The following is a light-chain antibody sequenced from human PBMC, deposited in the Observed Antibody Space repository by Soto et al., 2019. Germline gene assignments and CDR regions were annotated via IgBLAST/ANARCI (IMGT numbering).Light chain of an antibody. J-gene: IGLJ3*02. CDR2: DVT. Sequence: QSSLTQPRSVSGSPGQSVTISCTGTSSDVGGYNYVSWYQQHPGKAPKLMIYDVTKRPSGVPDRFSGSKSGNTASLTIAGLQAVDEADYYCCSYAGSYTMVFGGGTKRTVL. V-gene: IGLV2-11*01. CDR3: CSYAGSYTMV. CDR1: SSDVGGYNY.